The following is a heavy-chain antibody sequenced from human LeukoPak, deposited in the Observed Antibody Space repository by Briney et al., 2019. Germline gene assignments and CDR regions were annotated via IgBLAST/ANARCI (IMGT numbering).Heavy chain of an antibody. CDR1: GFTFSDYW. CDR3: ARDLSTKYSIDY. V-gene: IGHV3-7*01. J-gene: IGHJ4*02. D-gene: IGHD2-2*01. CDR2: IKEDGSRK. Sequence: GGSLRLSCAASGFTFSDYWMTWVRQAPGKGLEWVANIKEDGSRKYYVDSVKGRFTISRDNSKNTLSLQMNSLRAEDTAVYYCARDLSTKYSIDYWGQGALVTVSS.